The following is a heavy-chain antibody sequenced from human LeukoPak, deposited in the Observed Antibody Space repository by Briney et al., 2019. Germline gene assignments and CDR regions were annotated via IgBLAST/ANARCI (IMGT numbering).Heavy chain of an antibody. CDR3: AREGYSKVDY. CDR1: GGSISSYY. Sequence: SGTLSLTCTVSGGSISSYYWSWIRQPPGKGLEWIGYIYYSGSTDYNPSLKSRVTISVDTSKNQFSLKLSSVTAADTAVYYCAREGYSKVDYWGQGILVTVSS. J-gene: IGHJ4*02. D-gene: IGHD6-13*01. CDR2: IYYSGST. V-gene: IGHV4-59*01.